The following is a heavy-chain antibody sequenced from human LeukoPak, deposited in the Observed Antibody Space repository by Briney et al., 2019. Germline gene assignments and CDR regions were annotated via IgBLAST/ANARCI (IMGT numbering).Heavy chain of an antibody. J-gene: IGHJ4*02. CDR3: ARLHYDTLTGYSYFDC. D-gene: IGHD3-9*01. CDR1: GYTFTSYG. CDR2: ISAYNDNT. Sequence: GASVKVSCNASGYTFTSYGISWVRQAPGQGLELMGWISAYNDNTNYAQKLQGRVTMTTDTSTRTAYMELRSLRSDDTAVYYCARLHYDTLTGYSYFDCWGQGTLVTVSS. V-gene: IGHV1-18*01.